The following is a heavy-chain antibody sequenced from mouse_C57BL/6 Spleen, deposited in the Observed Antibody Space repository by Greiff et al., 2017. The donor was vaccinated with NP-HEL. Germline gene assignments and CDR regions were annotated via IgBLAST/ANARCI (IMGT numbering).Heavy chain of an antibody. Sequence: QESGAELARPGASVKLSCKASGYTFTSYGISWVKQRTGQGLEWIGEIYPRSGNTYYNEKFKGKATLTADKSSSTAYMELRSLTSEDSAVYFCARGGITTVVAHWYFDVWGTGTTVTVSS. CDR1: GYTFTSYG. J-gene: IGHJ1*03. CDR2: IYPRSGNT. CDR3: ARGGITTVVAHWYFDV. V-gene: IGHV1-81*01. D-gene: IGHD1-1*01.